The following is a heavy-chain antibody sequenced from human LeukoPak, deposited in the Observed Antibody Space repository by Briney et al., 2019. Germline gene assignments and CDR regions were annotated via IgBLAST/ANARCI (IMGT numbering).Heavy chain of an antibody. CDR3: ATVDYYDIWAFDI. CDR1: GYTFTSYD. Sequence: ASVKVSCKASGYTFTSYDINWVRQSTGQGLEWMGWMNPNSGNTDYAQKFQGRVTTSRNTSISTAYMELSSLRSEDRAVYYCATVDYYDIWAFDIWGQGTMVTVSS. D-gene: IGHD3-22*01. J-gene: IGHJ3*02. CDR2: MNPNSGNT. V-gene: IGHV1-8*01.